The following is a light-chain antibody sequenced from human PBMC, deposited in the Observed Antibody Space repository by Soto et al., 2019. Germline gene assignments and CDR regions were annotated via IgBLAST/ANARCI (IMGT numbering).Light chain of an antibody. Sequence: QSALTQPASVSGSPGQSITISCTGTSSDVGRYNYVSWYQQHPGKAPKLMIYDVTNRPSGVSNRFSGSKSGNTASLTISGIQAEDEADYYCSSYTISITVVFGGGTKLTVL. CDR1: SSDVGRYNY. CDR2: DVT. J-gene: IGLJ2*01. CDR3: SSYTISITVV. V-gene: IGLV2-14*01.